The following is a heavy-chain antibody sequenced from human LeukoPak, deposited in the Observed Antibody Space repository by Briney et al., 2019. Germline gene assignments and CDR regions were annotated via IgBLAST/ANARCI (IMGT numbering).Heavy chain of an antibody. CDR3: ARASGSYYYY. D-gene: IGHD1-26*01. Sequence: ASVKVSCKASGYTFTSNYIHWVRQAPGQGLEWMGMIYPRDGSTSYAQKFQGRVTVTRDTSTSTVHMELSGLRSEDTAVYYCARASGSYYYYWGQGTLVTVSS. V-gene: IGHV1-46*01. J-gene: IGHJ4*02. CDR1: GYTFTSNY. CDR2: IYPRDGST.